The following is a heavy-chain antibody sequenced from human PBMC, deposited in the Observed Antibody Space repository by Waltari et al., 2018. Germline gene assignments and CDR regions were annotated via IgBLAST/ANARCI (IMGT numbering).Heavy chain of an antibody. Sequence: QVQLQESGPGLVKPSQTLSLTCTVSGCSISSGSYYWSWIRQPAGKGLEWIGRIYTSGSTNYNPSLKSRVTISVDTSKNQFSLKLSSVTAADTAVYYCAREGAVAGTFDYWGQGTLVTVSS. CDR3: AREGAVAGTFDY. V-gene: IGHV4-61*02. D-gene: IGHD6-19*01. CDR1: GCSISSGSYY. CDR2: IYTSGST. J-gene: IGHJ4*02.